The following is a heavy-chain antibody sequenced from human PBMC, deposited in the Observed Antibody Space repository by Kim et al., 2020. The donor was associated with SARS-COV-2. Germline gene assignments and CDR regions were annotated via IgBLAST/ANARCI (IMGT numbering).Heavy chain of an antibody. CDR2: INVGNGNT. Sequence: ASVKVSCQASGYTFTSYAMHWVRQAPGQRLEWMGWINVGNGNTKYSQKFQGRVTITRDTSASTAYMELSSLRSEDTAVYYCARGGGGAVAGIDWGQGTLVTVSS. J-gene: IGHJ4*02. D-gene: IGHD6-19*01. CDR3: ARGGGGAVAGID. V-gene: IGHV1-3*01. CDR1: GYTFTSYA.